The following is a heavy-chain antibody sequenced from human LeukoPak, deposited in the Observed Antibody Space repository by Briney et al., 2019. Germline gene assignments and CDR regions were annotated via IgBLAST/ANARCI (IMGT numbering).Heavy chain of an antibody. CDR1: GGSFSGYY. CDR3: ARGLEVEYGSGSYPWAFDI. Sequence: SETLSLTCAVHGGSFSGYYWGWIRQPPGKGLEWIGEINHSGSTNYNPSLKSRVTISVDTSKNQFSLKLSSVTAADTAVYYCARGLEVEYGSGSYPWAFDIWGQGTMVTVSS. D-gene: IGHD3-10*01. V-gene: IGHV4-34*01. J-gene: IGHJ3*02. CDR2: INHSGST.